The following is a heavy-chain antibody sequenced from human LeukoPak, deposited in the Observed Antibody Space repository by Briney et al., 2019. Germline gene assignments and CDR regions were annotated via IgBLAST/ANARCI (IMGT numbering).Heavy chain of an antibody. CDR1: YFSISTGYY. CDR3: ARGGRLNIPVSEY. J-gene: IGHJ4*02. CDR2: IYHDGST. Sequence: KPSETLSLTCTVSYFSISTGYYWGWIRQSPGRGLEWIGSIYHDGSTYYNPSLKSRVTVSVDTSKNQFSLEMTSVTAADTAVYFCARGGRLNIPVSEYWGQGTLVTVSS. V-gene: IGHV4-38-2*02. D-gene: IGHD2-2*01.